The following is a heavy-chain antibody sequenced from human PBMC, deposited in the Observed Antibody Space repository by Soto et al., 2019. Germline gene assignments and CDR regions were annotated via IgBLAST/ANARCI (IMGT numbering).Heavy chain of an antibody. J-gene: IGHJ6*02. Sequence: PGGSLRLSCAASGFTFSSYAMSWVRQAPGKGLEWVSAISGSGGSTYYADSVKGRFTISRDNSKNTLYLQMNSLRAEDTAVYYCAKGEVPAAIPYARYYYYGMDVWGQGTTVTV. CDR2: ISGSGGST. V-gene: IGHV3-23*01. CDR1: GFTFSSYA. CDR3: AKGEVPAAIPYARYYYYGMDV. D-gene: IGHD2-2*02.